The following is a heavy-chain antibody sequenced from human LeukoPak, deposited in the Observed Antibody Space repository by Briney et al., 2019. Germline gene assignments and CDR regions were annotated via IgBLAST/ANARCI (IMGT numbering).Heavy chain of an antibody. CDR2: IYHSGST. D-gene: IGHD1-14*01. CDR3: AAVAELYFYMDV. Sequence: SETLSLTCTVSGYSISSGYYWGWIRQPPGKGLEWIGSIYHSGSTYYNPSLKSRVTISVDTSKNQFSLKLSSVTAADTAVYYCAAVAELYFYMDVWGKGTTVTVSS. CDR1: GYSISSGYY. J-gene: IGHJ6*03. V-gene: IGHV4-38-2*02.